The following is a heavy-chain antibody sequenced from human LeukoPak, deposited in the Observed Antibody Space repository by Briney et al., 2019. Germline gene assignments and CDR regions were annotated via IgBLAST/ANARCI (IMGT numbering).Heavy chain of an antibody. CDR1: GDSISSGYY. CDR3: ARWVVVLAAFDN. Sequence: SQTLSLTCIVSGDSISSGYYWSWIRQLPGKGLEWIGYIYYGGSTFYSPSLKSRVTISVDPSKNQFSLELSSVTAADTAVYYCARWVVVLAAFDNWGQGTLVTVSS. D-gene: IGHD2-15*01. J-gene: IGHJ4*02. CDR2: IYYGGST. V-gene: IGHV4-31*03.